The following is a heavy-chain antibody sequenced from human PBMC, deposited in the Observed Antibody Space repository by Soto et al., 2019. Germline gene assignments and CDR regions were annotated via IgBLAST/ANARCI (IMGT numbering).Heavy chain of an antibody. CDR3: ARDFRRRLYLGHCSGGSCYSRYFDY. CDR2: IIPILGIA. J-gene: IGHJ4*02. V-gene: IGHV1-69*04. D-gene: IGHD2-15*01. CDR1: GGTFSSYT. Sequence: SVKVSCKASGGTFSSYTISWVRQAPGQGLEWMGRIIPILGIANYAQKFQGRVTITADKSTSTAYMELSSLRSEDTAVYYCARDFRRRLYLGHCSGGSCYSRYFDYWGQGTLVTVSS.